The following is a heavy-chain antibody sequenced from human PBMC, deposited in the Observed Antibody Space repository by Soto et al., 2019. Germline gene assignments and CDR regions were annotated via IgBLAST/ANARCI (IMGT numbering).Heavy chain of an antibody. CDR2: INSDGSKT. V-gene: IGHV3-74*01. J-gene: IGHJ4*02. D-gene: IGHD3-10*01. Sequence: DVQLVESGGGLVQPGGSLRLSCTASGFTFSHYWMHWVRQAPGKGLVWVSRINSDGSKTSYADSVKGRFTISRDNARNSLYLQMNSLRVEDTAFYYCAKDRGSVLGVISDWGQGTLVTVSS. CDR3: AKDRGSVLGVISD. CDR1: GFTFSHYW.